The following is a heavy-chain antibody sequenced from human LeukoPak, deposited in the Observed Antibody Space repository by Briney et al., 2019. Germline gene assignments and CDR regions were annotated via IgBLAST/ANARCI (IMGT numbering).Heavy chain of an antibody. CDR2: IYYSGST. Sequence: SETLSLTCTVSGGSISSSSYYWGWIRQPPGKGLEWIGSIYYSGSTYYNPSLKSRVTISVDTSKNQFSLKLSSVTAADTAVYYCARGCIANCPDHDAFDIWGQGTMVTVSS. CDR3: ARGCIANCPDHDAFDI. J-gene: IGHJ3*02. V-gene: IGHV4-39*07. CDR1: GGSISSSSYY. D-gene: IGHD2-8*01.